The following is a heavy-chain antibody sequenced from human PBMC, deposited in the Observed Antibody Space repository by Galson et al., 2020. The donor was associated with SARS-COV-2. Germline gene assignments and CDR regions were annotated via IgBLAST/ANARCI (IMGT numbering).Heavy chain of an antibody. D-gene: IGHD3-3*01. Sequence: PLETLSLTCTVSGGSISSSSYYWGWIRQPPGKGLEWIGSIYFSGSTFYNPSLKSRVTISVDTSKNQFSLELSSVTAADTAVFYCARLAIFGVVINAFDIWGQGTMVTVSS. CDR1: GGSISSSSYY. J-gene: IGHJ3*02. CDR3: ARLAIFGVVINAFDI. CDR2: IYFSGST. V-gene: IGHV4-39*01.